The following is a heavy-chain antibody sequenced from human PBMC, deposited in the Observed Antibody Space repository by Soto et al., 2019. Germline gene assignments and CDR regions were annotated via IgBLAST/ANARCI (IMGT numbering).Heavy chain of an antibody. CDR1: AFTFNNYA. CDR2: ISGTTAGT. D-gene: IGHD3-10*01. V-gene: IGHV3-23*01. CDR3: AKDRMGYSGSGSPLDC. Sequence: EVQLLESGGGLVQPGGSLRLSCAASAFTFNNYAMNWVRQAPGKGLEWVSAISGTTAGTYYADSVKGRFTISRDNAKNTLYLQMNSLRAEDTALYYCAKDRMGYSGSGSPLDCWGQGTLVTVSS. J-gene: IGHJ4*02.